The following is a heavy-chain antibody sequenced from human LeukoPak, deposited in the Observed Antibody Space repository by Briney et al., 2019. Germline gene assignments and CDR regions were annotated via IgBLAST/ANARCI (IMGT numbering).Heavy chain of an antibody. D-gene: IGHD2-15*01. CDR1: GYTFTSYG. CDR3: ARGIPGGYCSGGSCYSSSY. CDR2: INPSGGST. Sequence: ASVKVSCKASGYTFTSYGISWVRQAPGQGLEWMGIINPSGGSTSYAQKFQGRVTMTRDMSTSTVYMELSSLRSEDTAVYYCARGIPGGYCSGGSCYSSSYWGQGTLVTVSS. J-gene: IGHJ4*02. V-gene: IGHV1-46*01.